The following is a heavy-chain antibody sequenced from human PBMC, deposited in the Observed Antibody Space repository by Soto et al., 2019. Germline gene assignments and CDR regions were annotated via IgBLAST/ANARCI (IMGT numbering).Heavy chain of an antibody. CDR3: ARRGSIAAGYYYYYGMDV. Sequence: SETLSLTCAVSGGSISSSNWWSWVRQPPGKGLEWIGEIYHSGSTNYNPSLKSRVTISVDKSKNQFSLKLSSVTAADTAVYYCARRGSIAAGYYYYYGMDVWGQGTTVTVSS. CDR1: GGSISSSNW. J-gene: IGHJ6*02. V-gene: IGHV4-4*02. D-gene: IGHD6-6*01. CDR2: IYHSGST.